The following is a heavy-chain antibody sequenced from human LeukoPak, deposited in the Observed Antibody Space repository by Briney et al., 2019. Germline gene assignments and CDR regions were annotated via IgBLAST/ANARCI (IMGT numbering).Heavy chain of an antibody. CDR3: AREGTFSGYDFWSGYSTLDY. J-gene: IGHJ4*02. V-gene: IGHV1-2*02. Sequence: ASVKVSCKASGYTFTGYYMHWVRQAPGQGLEWMGWINPNSGGTNYAQKFQGRVTMTRDTSISTAYMELSRLRSDDTAVYYCAREGTFSGYDFWSGYSTLDYWGQGTLVTVSS. CDR1: GYTFTGYY. CDR2: INPNSGGT. D-gene: IGHD3-3*01.